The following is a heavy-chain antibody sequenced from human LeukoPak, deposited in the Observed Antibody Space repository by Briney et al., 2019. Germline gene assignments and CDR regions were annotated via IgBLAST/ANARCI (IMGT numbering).Heavy chain of an antibody. D-gene: IGHD2-8*01. CDR3: ARLKGYCSNGVCYTILFDF. Sequence: SETLSLTCTVSGGSISSDDYYWSWIRQPPGKGLKWIVYIFYSGSTYYNPSLKSRVTISVDTSKNQFSLKLSSVTAADTAVYYCARLKGYCSNGVCYTILFDFWGQGTLVTVSS. CDR1: GGSISSDDYY. J-gene: IGHJ4*02. V-gene: IGHV4-30-4*01. CDR2: IFYSGST.